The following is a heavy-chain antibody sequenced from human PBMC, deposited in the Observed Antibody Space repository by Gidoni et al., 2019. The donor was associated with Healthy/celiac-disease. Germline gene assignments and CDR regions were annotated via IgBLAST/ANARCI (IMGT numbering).Heavy chain of an antibody. Sequence: QVQLQESGPGLVKPSETLSLTCTVSGGSISSYYWSWIRQPPGKGLEWIGYIYYSGSTNYNPSLKSRVTISVDTSKNQFSLKLSSVTAADTAVYYCARDLWMVRGVRRGYGMDVWGQGTTVTVSS. CDR1: GGSISSYY. V-gene: IGHV4-59*01. CDR2: IYYSGST. D-gene: IGHD3-10*01. CDR3: ARDLWMVRGVRRGYGMDV. J-gene: IGHJ6*02.